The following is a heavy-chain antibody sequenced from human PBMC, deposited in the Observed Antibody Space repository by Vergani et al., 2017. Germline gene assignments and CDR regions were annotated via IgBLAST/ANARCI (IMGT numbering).Heavy chain of an antibody. J-gene: IGHJ4*02. CDR3: ARSRPYCTSGSCPAI. CDR2: ISASGNA. Sequence: QVQLQASGPGRVKPSQTLSLTCTMSGGSISAGYYFWSWIRQPAGKGLEWLGHISASGNASHSPSLKTRVSISVDTSKSQFSLKLNSVTVADTAVYYCARSRPYCTSGSCPAIWGQGTLVTVSS. D-gene: IGHD2-15*01. CDR1: GGSISAGYYF. V-gene: IGHV4-61*02.